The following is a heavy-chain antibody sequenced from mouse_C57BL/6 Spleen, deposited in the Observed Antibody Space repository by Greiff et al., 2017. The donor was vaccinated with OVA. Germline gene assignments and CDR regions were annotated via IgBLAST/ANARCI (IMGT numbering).Heavy chain of an antibody. D-gene: IGHD3-2*02. CDR2: IDPSDSYT. Sequence: VQLQQPGAELVRPGTSVKLSCKASGYTFTSYWMHWVKQRPGQGLEWIGVIDPSDSYTNYNQKFKGKATLTVDTSSSTAYMQLSSLTSEDSAVYYCARRGSSGYVAYWGQGTLVTVSA. CDR1: GYTFTSYW. CDR3: ARRGSSGYVAY. J-gene: IGHJ3*01. V-gene: IGHV1-59*01.